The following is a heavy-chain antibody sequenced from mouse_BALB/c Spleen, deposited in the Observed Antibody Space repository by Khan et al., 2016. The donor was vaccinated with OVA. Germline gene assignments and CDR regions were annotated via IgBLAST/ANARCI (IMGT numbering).Heavy chain of an antibody. V-gene: IGHV5-17*02. CDR1: GFTFSSFG. D-gene: IGHD1-2*01. CDR2: ISSGSGTI. Sequence: EVELVESGGGLVQPGGSRKLSCAASGFTFSSFGMHWVRQAPEKGLEWVAYISSGSGTIYYADTVKGRFTISRDNPKNTLFLQVNSLTSEDTAMYYGARHGYYAMDYWGQGTSVTVSS. CDR3: ARHGYYAMDY. J-gene: IGHJ4*01.